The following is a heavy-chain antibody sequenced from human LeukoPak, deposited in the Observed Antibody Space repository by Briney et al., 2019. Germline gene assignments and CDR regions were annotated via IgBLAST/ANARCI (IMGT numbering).Heavy chain of an antibody. D-gene: IGHD2/OR15-2a*01. J-gene: IGHJ4*02. V-gene: IGHV4-59*08. CDR3: ARRNTADASIDF. CDR1: GGSISGRW. Sequence: SETLSLTCTVSGGSISGRWWSWLRQPPGKGLEWIGDIFYSGGTDYNPSLKSRLSMSLDTSKNQFSLKLSSVTAADTAMYYCARRNTADASIDFWGQGTLVIASS. CDR2: IFYSGGT.